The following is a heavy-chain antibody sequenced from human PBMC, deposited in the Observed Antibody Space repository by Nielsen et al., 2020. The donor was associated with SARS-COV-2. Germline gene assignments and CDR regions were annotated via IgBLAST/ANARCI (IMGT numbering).Heavy chain of an antibody. D-gene: IGHD1-14*01. Sequence: SETLSLTCSVSGGPFSSDEYYWSWIRQPPGKGLEWIGYIDFINGRTRYHPSLKSRGTISIDTSKNQFSLQLTSVTAAATAMYYCARLPWPGPYDFDYWGQGTLVTVSS. J-gene: IGHJ4*02. CDR1: GGPFSSDEYY. CDR3: ARLPWPGPYDFDY. CDR2: IDFINGRT. V-gene: IGHV4-30-4*01.